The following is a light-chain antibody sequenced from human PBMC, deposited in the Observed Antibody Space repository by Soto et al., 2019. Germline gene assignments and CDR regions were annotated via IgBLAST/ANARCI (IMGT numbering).Light chain of an antibody. J-gene: IGLJ1*01. V-gene: IGLV5-45*01. CDR1: SDIDLATYR. CDR2: YKSDSDK. CDR3: VIWYSGAYV. Sequence: QPVLTQPASLSASPGASASLTCTLRSDIDLATYRIYWYRQKPGSPPQYLLRYKSDSDKGQGSGVPSRFSGSKDASANAGVLVISGLQSEDEADYYCVIWYSGAYVFGSGTQLTVL.